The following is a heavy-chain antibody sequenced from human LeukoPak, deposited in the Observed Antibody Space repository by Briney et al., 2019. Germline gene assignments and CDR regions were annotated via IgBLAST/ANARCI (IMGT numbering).Heavy chain of an antibody. CDR3: AREMDVDTAMARGGFDY. Sequence: GSSVKVSCKASGGTFSSYAISWVRQAPGQGLEWMGIINPSGGSTSYAQKFQGRVTMTRDTSTSTVYMELSSLRSEDTAVYYCAREMDVDTAMARGGFDYWGQGTLVTVSS. D-gene: IGHD5-18*01. J-gene: IGHJ4*02. V-gene: IGHV1-46*01. CDR1: GGTFSSYA. CDR2: INPSGGST.